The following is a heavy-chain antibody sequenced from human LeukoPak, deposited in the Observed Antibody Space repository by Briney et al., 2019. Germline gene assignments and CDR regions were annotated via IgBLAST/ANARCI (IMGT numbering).Heavy chain of an antibody. CDR3: ATLYSGSYYFDY. D-gene: IGHD1-26*01. J-gene: IGHJ4*02. Sequence: ASVKVSCKVSGYTLTELSMHWVRQAPGKGLEWMGGFDPEDGEIIYAQKFQGRVTMTEDTSTDTAYMELSSLRSEDTAVYYCATLYSGSYYFDYWGQGTLVTVSS. CDR1: GYTLTELS. CDR2: FDPEDGEI. V-gene: IGHV1-24*01.